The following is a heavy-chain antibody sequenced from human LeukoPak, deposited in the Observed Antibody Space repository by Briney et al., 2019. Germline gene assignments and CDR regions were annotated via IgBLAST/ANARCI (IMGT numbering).Heavy chain of an antibody. D-gene: IGHD6-19*01. CDR2: ISSSSSYI. Sequence: GGSLRLSCAASGFTFSSYSMNWVRQAPGKGLEWVSSISSSSSYIYYADSVKGRFTISRDNAKNSLYLQMNSLRAEDTAVYYCASDYSSGWYQVTAWGQGTLATVSS. CDR1: GFTFSSYS. V-gene: IGHV3-21*01. J-gene: IGHJ5*02. CDR3: ASDYSSGWYQVTA.